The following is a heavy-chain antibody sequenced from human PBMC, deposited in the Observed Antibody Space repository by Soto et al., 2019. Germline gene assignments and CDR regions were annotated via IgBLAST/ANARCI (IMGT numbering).Heavy chain of an antibody. J-gene: IGHJ6*02. Sequence: LRLACAASGFTFDDYTMHWVRQAPGKGLEWVSLISWDGGSTYYADSVKGRFTISRDNSKNSLYLQMNSLRTEDTALYYCAKDFYDSSGYDPYYYYGMDVWGQGTTVTVSS. CDR3: AKDFYDSSGYDPYYYYGMDV. V-gene: IGHV3-43*01. D-gene: IGHD3-22*01. CDR2: ISWDGGST. CDR1: GFTFDDYT.